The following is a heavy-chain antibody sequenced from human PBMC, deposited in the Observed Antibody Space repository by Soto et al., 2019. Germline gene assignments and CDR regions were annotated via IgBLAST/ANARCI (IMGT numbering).Heavy chain of an antibody. CDR3: AREGQLVPQFDY. V-gene: IGHV1-69*08. CDR1: GGTFSSYT. Sequence: QVQLVQSGAEVKKPGSSVKVSCKASGGTFSSYTISWVRQAPGQGLEWMGRIIPILGIANYAQKFQGRVTITADKTTSTAYMEMRSLRSEDTAVYYCAREGQLVPQFDYWGQRTLVTVSS. J-gene: IGHJ4*02. CDR2: IIPILGIA. D-gene: IGHD6-6*01.